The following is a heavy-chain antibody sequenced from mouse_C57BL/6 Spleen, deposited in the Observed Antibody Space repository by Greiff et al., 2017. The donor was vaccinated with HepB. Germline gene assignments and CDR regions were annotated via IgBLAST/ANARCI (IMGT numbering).Heavy chain of an antibody. D-gene: IGHD1-1*01. Sequence: QVQLKQSGAELVKPGASVKLSCKASGYTFTSYWMQWVKQRPGQGLEWIGEIDPSDSYTNYNQKFKGKATLTVDTSSSTAYMQLSSLTSEDSAVYYCARPYYYGSSSHYFDYWGHSTTLTVSS. V-gene: IGHV1-50*01. CDR2: IDPSDSYT. J-gene: IGHJ2*01. CDR3: ARPYYYGSSSHYFDY. CDR1: GYTFTSYW.